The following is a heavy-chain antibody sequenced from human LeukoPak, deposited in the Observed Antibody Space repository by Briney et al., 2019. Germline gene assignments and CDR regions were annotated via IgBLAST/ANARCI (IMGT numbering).Heavy chain of an antibody. CDR2: IYHSGST. J-gene: IGHJ4*02. V-gene: IGHV4-30-2*01. CDR3: ARGTGPDY. Sequence: SETLSLTCTVSGGSISSGGYYWSWIRQPPGKGLEWIGYIYHSGSTNYNPSLKSRVTISVDTSKNQFSLKLSSVTAADTAVYYCARGTGPDYWGQGTLVTVSS. D-gene: IGHD3/OR15-3a*01. CDR1: GGSISSGGYY.